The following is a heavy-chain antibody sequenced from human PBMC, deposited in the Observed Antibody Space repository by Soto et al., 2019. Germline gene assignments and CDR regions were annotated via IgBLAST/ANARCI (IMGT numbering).Heavy chain of an antibody. V-gene: IGHV1-18*04. CDR3: ARDHRHSGSYWFGMDV. Sequence: ASVKVSCKASGYTFTSYGISWVRQAPGQGLGWMGWISAYNGNTNYAQKLQGRVTMTTDTSTSTAYMELRSLRSDDTAVYYCARDHRHSGSYWFGMDVWGQGTTVTV. CDR2: ISAYNGNT. D-gene: IGHD1-26*01. CDR1: GYTFTSYG. J-gene: IGHJ6*02.